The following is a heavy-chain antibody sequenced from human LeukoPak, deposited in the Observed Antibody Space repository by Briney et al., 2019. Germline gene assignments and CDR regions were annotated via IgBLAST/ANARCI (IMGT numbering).Heavy chain of an antibody. CDR1: GFTFSSYG. CDR2: IRYDGSNK. J-gene: IGHJ3*02. Sequence: GGSLRLSCAASGFTFSSYGMHWVRQAPGKGLEWVAFIRYDGSNKYYADSVKGRFTISRDNAKNSLYLQMNSLRAEDTAVYYCARPGLVGARAFDIWGQGTMVTVSS. CDR3: ARPGLVGARAFDI. V-gene: IGHV3-30*02. D-gene: IGHD1-26*01.